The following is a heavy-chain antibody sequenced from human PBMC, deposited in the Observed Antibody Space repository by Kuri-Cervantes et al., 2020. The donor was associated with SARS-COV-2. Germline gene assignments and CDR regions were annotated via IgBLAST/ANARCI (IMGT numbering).Heavy chain of an antibody. J-gene: IGHJ6*02. Sequence: GGSLRLSCAASGFTFSSYGMHWVRQAPGKGLEWVAVIWYDGSNKYYADSVKGRFTISRDNSKNTLYLQMNSLRAEDTAVYYCARPYCSSTSCYPVDVWGQGTTVTVSS. CDR2: IWYDGSNK. CDR1: GFTFSSYG. V-gene: IGHV3-33*01. CDR3: ARPYCSSTSCYPVDV. D-gene: IGHD2-2*01.